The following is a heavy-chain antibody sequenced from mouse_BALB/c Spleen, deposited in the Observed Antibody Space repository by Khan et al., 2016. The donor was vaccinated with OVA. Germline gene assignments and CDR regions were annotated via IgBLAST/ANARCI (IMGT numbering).Heavy chain of an antibody. J-gene: IGHJ3*01. D-gene: IGHD1-1*01. CDR2: ISTGGHYT. V-gene: IGHV5-6*01. CDR3: ARLSYYYDSEGFAY. CDR1: GFTFSTYG. Sequence: EVELVESGGDLVEPGGSLKLSCAASGFTFSTYGMSWVRQPPDKRLEWVATISTGGHYTYYPARVRGRFTISRDNAKNTLYLQMTRPKSEDTAMFYCARLSYYYDSEGFAYWGQGTLVTVSA.